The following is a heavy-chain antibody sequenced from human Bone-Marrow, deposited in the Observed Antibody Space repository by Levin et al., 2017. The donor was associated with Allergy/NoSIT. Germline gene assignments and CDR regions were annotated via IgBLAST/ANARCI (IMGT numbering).Heavy chain of an antibody. D-gene: IGHD6-19*01. CDR2: IYNSGTI. V-gene: IGHV4-61*01. CDR3: VAGGGGWYYLDD. CDR1: GGSVTSDYYY. Sequence: KSSETLSLTCSVSGGSVTSDYYYWSWIRQPPGKGLEWIGYIYNSGTINYNPSLKTRVTISEDTSKNQFSLRVTSVTAADTAVYYCVAGGGGWYYLDDWGQGTLVTVSS. J-gene: IGHJ4*02.